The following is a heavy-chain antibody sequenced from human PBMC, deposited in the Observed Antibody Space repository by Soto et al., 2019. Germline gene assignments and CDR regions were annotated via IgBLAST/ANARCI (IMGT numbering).Heavy chain of an antibody. J-gene: IGHJ4*02. CDR2: ISGGGST. CDR3: ARDTFGGAYDFLH. V-gene: IGHV3-66*01. Sequence: EVQLVESGGGLVQPGGSRRLSCAASGLPVRSFYLTWVPQAPGKGLQWVAVISGGGSTYYADSVKGRFTISRDNSKNTLYLEMNSLRAEDTAVYYCARDTFGGAYDFLHGGQGTLVTVSS. CDR1: GLPVRSFY. D-gene: IGHD3-3*01.